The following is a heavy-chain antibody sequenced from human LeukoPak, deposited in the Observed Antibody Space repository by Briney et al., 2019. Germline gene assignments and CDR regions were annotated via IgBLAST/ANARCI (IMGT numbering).Heavy chain of an antibody. V-gene: IGHV4-4*07. Sequence: SETLSLTCTVSGGSISSYYWSWIRQPAGKGLEWIGRIYTSGNTNSNPSLKSRVTISIDTSKNQFSLKLSSVTAADTAVYYCARVGYYGSIDYWGQGTLVTVSS. CDR3: ARVGYYGSIDY. CDR1: GGSISSYY. D-gene: IGHD3-10*01. J-gene: IGHJ4*02. CDR2: IYTSGNT.